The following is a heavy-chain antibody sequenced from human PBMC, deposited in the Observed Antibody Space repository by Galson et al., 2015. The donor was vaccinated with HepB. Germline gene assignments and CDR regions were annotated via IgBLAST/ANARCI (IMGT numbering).Heavy chain of an antibody. CDR2: VNSDGSSS. CDR1: GFTLSSYW. J-gene: IGHJ4*02. CDR3: AKGRQSFSGNLLDY. Sequence: SLRLSCAASGFTLSSYWMHWVRQAPGKGLVWVSRVNSDGSSSTYADSVKGRFTISRDNAKNTLYLQMNSLRVEDTAVYYCAKGRQSFSGNLLDYWGQGTLVSVSS. V-gene: IGHV3-74*03. D-gene: IGHD1-26*01.